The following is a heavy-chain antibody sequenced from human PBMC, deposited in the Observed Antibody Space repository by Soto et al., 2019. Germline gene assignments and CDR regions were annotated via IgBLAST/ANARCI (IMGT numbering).Heavy chain of an antibody. Sequence: EVQLVESGGGLVQPGGSLRISCVASGFSVSNSYMSWVRQAPGKGLEWVSILYSGGTTYYADSVKGRFTFSRDTSENTVFLQMNNLRVADTAVYYCVRDRGGSYWLDPWGQGTLVTVSS. V-gene: IGHV3-53*01. CDR2: LYSGGTT. J-gene: IGHJ5*02. CDR1: GFSVSNSY. D-gene: IGHD2-15*01. CDR3: VRDRGGSYWLDP.